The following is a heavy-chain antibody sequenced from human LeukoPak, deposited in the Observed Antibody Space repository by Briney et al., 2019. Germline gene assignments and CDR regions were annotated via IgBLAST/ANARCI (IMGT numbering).Heavy chain of an antibody. CDR1: GYTFTGYY. V-gene: IGHV1-2*02. CDR3: ARALGRHFAWYGNNWFDP. J-gene: IGHJ5*02. D-gene: IGHD3-9*01. Sequence: ASVKVSCKASGYTFTGYYMHWVRQAPGRGLEWMGWINPNSGGTNYAQKLQGRVTMTTDTSTSTAYMELRSLRSDDTAVYYCARALGRHFAWYGNNWFDPWGQGTLVTVSS. CDR2: INPNSGGT.